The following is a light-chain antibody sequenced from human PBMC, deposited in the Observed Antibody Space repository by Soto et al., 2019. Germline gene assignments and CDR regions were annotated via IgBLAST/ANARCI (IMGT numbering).Light chain of an antibody. V-gene: IGKV1-8*01. J-gene: IGKJ3*01. CDR2: AAS. Sequence: AIRMTQSPSSLSASTGDRVTITCRASQGISSYLAWYQQKPGKAPKLLIYAASTLQSGVPSRFSVSGSGTDFTLTISCLQSEDLATYYCKQYYSYPRTFGPGTKVDIK. CDR3: KQYYSYPRT. CDR1: QGISSY.